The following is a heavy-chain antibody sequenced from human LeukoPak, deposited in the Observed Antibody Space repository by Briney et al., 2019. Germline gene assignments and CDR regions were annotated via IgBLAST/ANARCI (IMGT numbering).Heavy chain of an antibody. Sequence: SETLSLTCAVYGGSFSGYYWSWIRQPPGKGPEWIGEINHSGSTNYNPSLKSRVTISVDTSKNQFSLKLSSVTAADTAVYYCARGGYGDYVLDYWGQGTLVTVSS. J-gene: IGHJ4*02. CDR2: INHSGST. V-gene: IGHV4-34*01. CDR1: GGSFSGYY. CDR3: ARGGYGDYVLDY. D-gene: IGHD4-17*01.